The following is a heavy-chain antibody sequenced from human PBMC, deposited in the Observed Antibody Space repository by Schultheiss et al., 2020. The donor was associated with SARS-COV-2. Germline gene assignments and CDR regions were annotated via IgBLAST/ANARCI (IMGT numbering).Heavy chain of an antibody. D-gene: IGHD3-10*01. Sequence: GGSLRLSCAASGFTFSGSAIHWVRQASGKGLEWIGRIRNKANNHATAYAESLKGRFTISRDDSKNTAYLQVNSLKTEDTAVYYCSRHLDFSGSLVTNCCMDVWGQGTTVTVSS. CDR3: SRHLDFSGSLVTNCCMDV. J-gene: IGHJ6*02. CDR1: GFTFSGSA. CDR2: IRNKANNHAT. V-gene: IGHV3-73*01.